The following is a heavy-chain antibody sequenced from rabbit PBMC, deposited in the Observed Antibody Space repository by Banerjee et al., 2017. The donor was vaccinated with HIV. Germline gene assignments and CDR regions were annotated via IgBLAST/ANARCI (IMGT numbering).Heavy chain of an antibody. CDR2: IYAGDSGST. CDR3: ARWNYDDYGDYNL. D-gene: IGHD2-1*01. V-gene: IGHV1S40*01. CDR1: GFSFSSGYY. J-gene: IGHJ4*01. Sequence: QSLEESGGGLVQPEGSLTLTCTASGFSFSSGYYMCWVRQAPGKGLEWIACIYAGDSGSTYYASWVKGRFTISKTSSTTVTLQMTSLTVADTATYFCARWNYDDYGDYNLWGQGTLVTVS.